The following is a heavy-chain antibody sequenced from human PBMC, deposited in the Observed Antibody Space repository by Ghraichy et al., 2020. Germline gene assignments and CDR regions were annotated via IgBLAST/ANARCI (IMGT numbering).Heavy chain of an antibody. Sequence: GGSLRLSCAASGFTFSNYGMHWVRQAPGKGLVWVAFISSVGTNKYYADSVKGRFTISRDSSKNTLYLQVSSLRPEDTAVYYCAKGSRSGWYGAFDYWGQGTLVTVSS. V-gene: IGHV3-30*18. CDR1: GFTFSNYG. J-gene: IGHJ4*02. CDR2: ISSVGTNK. D-gene: IGHD6-19*01. CDR3: AKGSRSGWYGAFDY.